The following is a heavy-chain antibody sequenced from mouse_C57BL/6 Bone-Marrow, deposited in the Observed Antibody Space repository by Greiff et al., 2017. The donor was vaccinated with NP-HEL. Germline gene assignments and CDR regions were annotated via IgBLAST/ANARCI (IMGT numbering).Heavy chain of an antibody. CDR2: INSDGGST. CDR3: ARRVYYGNFEDY. V-gene: IGHV5-2*03. D-gene: IGHD2-1*01. Sequence: EVKLEESGGGLVQPGESLKLSCESNEYEFPSHDMSWVRKTPEKRLELVAAINSDGGSTYYPDTMERRFIISRDNTKKTLYLQMSSLRSEDTALYYCARRVYYGNFEDYWGQGTTLTVSS. J-gene: IGHJ2*01. CDR1: EYEFPSHD.